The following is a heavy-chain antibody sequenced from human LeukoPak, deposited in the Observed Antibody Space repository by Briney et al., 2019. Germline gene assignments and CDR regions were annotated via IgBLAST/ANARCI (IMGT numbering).Heavy chain of an antibody. CDR1: GFTFTSSA. D-gene: IGHD3-9*01. CDR2: IVVGSGNT. V-gene: IGHV1-58*02. CDR3: AAGRYYDILTGAGGFDY. J-gene: IGHJ4*02. Sequence: SVKVSCKASGFTFTSSAMQWVRQARGQRLEWIGWIVVGSGNTNYAQKFQERVTITRYMSTSTAYMELSSLRSEDTAVYYCAAGRYYDILTGAGGFDYWGQGTLVTVSS.